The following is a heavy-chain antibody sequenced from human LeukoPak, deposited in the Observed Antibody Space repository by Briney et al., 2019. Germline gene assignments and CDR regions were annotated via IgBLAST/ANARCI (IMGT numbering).Heavy chain of an antibody. CDR2: INANIGTR. Sequence: GGSLRLSCEAAGFAFSFFAMSWLRQAPGQGLEWVSTINANIGTRSYAASVRGRFTISKDNSKNTLYLQLNTLRADDTSVYYRAKPISWGRAVTADWFDSWGQ. CDR3: AKPISWGRAVTADWFDS. CDR1: GFAFSFFA. V-gene: IGHV3-23*01. J-gene: IGHJ5*01. D-gene: IGHD3-10*01.